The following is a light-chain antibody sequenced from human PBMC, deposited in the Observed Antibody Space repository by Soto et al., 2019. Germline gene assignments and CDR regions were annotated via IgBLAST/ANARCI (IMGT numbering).Light chain of an antibody. J-gene: IGLJ1*01. Sequence: HPPSVSGSPGQSLPISCTGTSSDIGGYNYVSWYQQHPGKAPKLMIYEVSNRPSGVSNRFSGSKSGNPASLTISGLQAEDEADYYCSSYTSSTFYVFGTGTKVTVL. CDR1: SSDIGGYNY. CDR3: SSYTSSTFYV. V-gene: IGLV2-14*01. CDR2: EVS.